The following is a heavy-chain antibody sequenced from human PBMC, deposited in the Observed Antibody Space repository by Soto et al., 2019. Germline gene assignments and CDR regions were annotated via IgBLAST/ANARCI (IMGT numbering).Heavy chain of an antibody. CDR3: AKGRPGYSYGCPSNCIYYYYYGMDV. CDR1: GFTFSSYG. D-gene: IGHD5-18*01. J-gene: IGHJ6*02. Sequence: QVQLVESGGGVVQPGRSLRLSCAASGFTFSSYGMHWVRQAPGKGLEWVAVISYDGSNKYYADSVKGRFTISRDNSKNTLYLQMNSLRAEDTAVYYCAKGRPGYSYGCPSNCIYYYYYGMDVWGQGTTVTVSS. CDR2: ISYDGSNK. V-gene: IGHV3-30*18.